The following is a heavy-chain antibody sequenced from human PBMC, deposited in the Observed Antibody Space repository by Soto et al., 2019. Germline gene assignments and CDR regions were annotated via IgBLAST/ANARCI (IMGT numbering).Heavy chain of an antibody. CDR1: GYSFTSYTNYW. J-gene: IGHJ6*02. CDR3: ARNTLTTTYTYFAMDV. D-gene: IGHD3-3*01. Sequence: PGESLKISCKGSGYSFTSYTNYWIAWVRQMPGKGLEWMGIIYPGDSDTRYSPSFQGQVTISVDKSISTAYLHWSSLKASDTAMYYCARNTLTTTYTYFAMDVWGQGTTVTVSS. CDR2: IYPGDSDT. V-gene: IGHV5-51*01.